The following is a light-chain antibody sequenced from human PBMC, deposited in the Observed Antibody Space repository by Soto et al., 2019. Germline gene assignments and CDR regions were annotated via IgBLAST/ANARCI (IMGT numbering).Light chain of an antibody. CDR3: QQHDQGWT. V-gene: IGKV3-15*01. Sequence: EMVMTQSPATLSVSLGERATLSCRASQSVRTKLVWYQQKPGQAPRLLIYGASTRATGIPARFSGSGSGTEFTLTISNLQSEDFAVYYCQQHDQGWTFGQETKVEIK. CDR2: GAS. J-gene: IGKJ1*01. CDR1: QSVRTK.